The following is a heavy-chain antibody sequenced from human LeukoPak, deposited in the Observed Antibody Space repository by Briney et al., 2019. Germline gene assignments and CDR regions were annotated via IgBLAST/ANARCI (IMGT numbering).Heavy chain of an antibody. CDR2: ISSSGSTI. J-gene: IGHJ4*02. V-gene: IGHV3-11*04. CDR3: ARVGSKWELRYFDY. Sequence: PGGSLRLSCAASGFTFSDYYMSWIRQAPGKGLEWVSYISSSGSTIYYADSVKGRFTISRDNAKNSLYLQMNSLRDEDTAVYYCARVGSKWELRYFDYWGQGTLVTVSS. CDR1: GFTFSDYY. D-gene: IGHD1-26*01.